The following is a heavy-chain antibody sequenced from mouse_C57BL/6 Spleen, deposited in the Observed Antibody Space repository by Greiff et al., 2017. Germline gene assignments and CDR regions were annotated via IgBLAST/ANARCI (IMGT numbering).Heavy chain of an antibody. V-gene: IGHV1-55*01. CDR2: IYPGSGST. D-gene: IGHD1-1*01. Sequence: QVQLQQPGAELVKPGASVKMSCKASGYTFTSYWITWVKQRPGQGLEWIGDIYPGSGSTNYNEKFKSKATLTVDTSSSTAYMQLSSLTSEDSAVYYCARKGYGSLYAMDYWGQGTSVTGSS. CDR1: GYTFTSYW. J-gene: IGHJ4*01. CDR3: ARKGYGSLYAMDY.